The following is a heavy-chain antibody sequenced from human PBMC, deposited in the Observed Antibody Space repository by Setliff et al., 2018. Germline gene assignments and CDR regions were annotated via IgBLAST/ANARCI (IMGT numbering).Heavy chain of an antibody. CDR2: ISSDGRTV. Sequence: PWGSLRLSCAASGFTFSTYEMNWVRQAPGKGLEWVSYISSDGRTVFYADSVKGRFTISRDDAKNSLYLQMNSLRAEDTAVYYCARVIYFYYMDVWGKGTTVTVSS. CDR3: ARVIYFYYMDV. J-gene: IGHJ6*03. CDR1: GFTFSTYE. V-gene: IGHV3-48*03.